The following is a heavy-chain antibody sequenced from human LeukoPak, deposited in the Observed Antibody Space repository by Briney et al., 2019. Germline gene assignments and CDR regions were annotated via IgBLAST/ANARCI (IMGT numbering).Heavy chain of an antibody. CDR3: ARVGATMAINFRGAFDI. D-gene: IGHD1-26*01. J-gene: IGHJ3*02. CDR2: MNPNSGNT. Sequence: ASVKVSCKASGYTFTSYDINWVRQATGQGLEWMGGMNPNSGNTGYAQKFQGRVTMTRNTSISTAYMELSSLRSEDTAVYYCARVGATMAINFRGAFDIWGQGTMVTVSS. V-gene: IGHV1-8*01. CDR1: GYTFTSYD.